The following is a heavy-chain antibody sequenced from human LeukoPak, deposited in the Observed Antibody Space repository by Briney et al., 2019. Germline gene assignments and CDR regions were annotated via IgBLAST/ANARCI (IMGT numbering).Heavy chain of an antibody. J-gene: IGHJ6*02. CDR3: ARGVYSSSILPAYYYYYGMDV. D-gene: IGHD6-6*01. CDR1: GFTFSNYW. Sequence: GGSLRLSCAASGFTFSNYWMRWVRQAPGKGLEWVSYISSSGSTIYYADSMKGRFTISRDNAKNSLYLQMHSLRAEDTAVYYCARGVYSSSILPAYYYYYGMDVWGQGTTVTVSS. V-gene: IGHV3-11*04. CDR2: ISSSGSTI.